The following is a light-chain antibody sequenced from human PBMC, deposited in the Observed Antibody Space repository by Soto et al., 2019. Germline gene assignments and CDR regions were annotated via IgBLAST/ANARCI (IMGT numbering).Light chain of an antibody. J-gene: IGKJ1*01. CDR3: QQYDNWWT. CDR1: QSVSSN. Sequence: EIVMTQSPATLSVSPGERATLSCRASQSVSSNLAWYQKKPGQAPRLLIYGASTRATGIPARFSGSGSGTEFTLTIRSLQAEDFAVYNCQQYDNWWTFCQGTRVEIK. CDR2: GAS. V-gene: IGKV3-15*01.